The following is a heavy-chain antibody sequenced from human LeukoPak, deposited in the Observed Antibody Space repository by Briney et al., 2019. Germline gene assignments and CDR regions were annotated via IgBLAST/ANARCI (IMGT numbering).Heavy chain of an antibody. CDR1: GYTFSSYS. D-gene: IGHD6-19*01. CDR3: ARDQYSGHWFYAFDI. Sequence: ASVKVSCKASGYTFSSYSMHWVRQAPGQGLEWMGIINPSGGSTSYAQKFQGRVTMTRDTSTSTVYMELSSLRSEDTAVYYCARDQYSGHWFYAFDIWGQGTMVTVSS. V-gene: IGHV1-46*01. J-gene: IGHJ3*02. CDR2: INPSGGST.